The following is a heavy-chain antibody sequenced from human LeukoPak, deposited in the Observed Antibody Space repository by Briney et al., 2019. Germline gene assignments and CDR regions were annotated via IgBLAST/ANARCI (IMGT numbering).Heavy chain of an antibody. CDR2: IYHSGST. V-gene: IGHV4-4*02. Sequence: SGTLSLTCAVSGVSISSSNWWSWVRQPPGQGLEWIGEIYHSGSTNYNPSLKSRVTISVDKSKNQFSLKLSSVTAADTAVYYCARSGSYCSGGSCYPIYYYYYYGMDVWGKGTTVTVSS. CDR3: ARSGSYCSGGSCYPIYYYYYYGMDV. J-gene: IGHJ6*04. D-gene: IGHD2-15*01. CDR1: GVSISSSNW.